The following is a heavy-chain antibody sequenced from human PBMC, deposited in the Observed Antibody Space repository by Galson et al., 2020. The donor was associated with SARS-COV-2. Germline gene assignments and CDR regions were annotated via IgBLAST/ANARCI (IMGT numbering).Heavy chain of an antibody. J-gene: IGHJ4*02. CDR2: IHSSVST. CDR3: AREENFFLVVTATRMCYLDY. CDR1: GGSFSGYY. V-gene: IGHV4-34*01. D-gene: IGHD2-21*02. Sequence: SETLSLTCAVYGGSFSGYYFCWIRQPQGKGPEWIWHIHSSVSTNYNPSLKSQVPIAVDTSKNHFSLKLSSVTAADTAVYYCAREENFFLVVTATRMCYLDYWGRGTLATVSS.